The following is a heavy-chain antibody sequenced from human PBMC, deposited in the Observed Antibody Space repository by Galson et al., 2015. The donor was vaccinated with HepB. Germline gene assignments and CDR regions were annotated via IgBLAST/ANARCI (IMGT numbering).Heavy chain of an antibody. CDR1: GYSFTSYW. Sequence: QSGAEVKKPGESLKISCKGSGYSFTSYWIGWVRQMPGKGLEWMGIIYPGDSDTRYSPSFQGQVTISADKSISTAYLQWSSLKASDTAMYYCARLPYSYGYPYYMDVWGKGTTVTVSS. CDR3: ARLPYSYGYPYYMDV. CDR2: IYPGDSDT. V-gene: IGHV5-51*03. D-gene: IGHD5-18*01. J-gene: IGHJ6*03.